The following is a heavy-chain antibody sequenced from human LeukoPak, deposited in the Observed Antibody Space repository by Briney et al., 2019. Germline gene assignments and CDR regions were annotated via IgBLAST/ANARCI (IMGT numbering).Heavy chain of an antibody. Sequence: SETLSLTCAVSGGSISSGSYYWSWIRPPAGKGLELIGCIYTRASTDYSHSLQSRVTISMDPSKSKFPLKLVSVTAADTAVYYCARNDVGIAAAWGIDWGQGTLVTVSS. CDR3: ARNDVGIAAAWGID. CDR1: GGSISSGSYY. V-gene: IGHV4-61*02. CDR2: IYTRAST. J-gene: IGHJ4*02. D-gene: IGHD6-13*01.